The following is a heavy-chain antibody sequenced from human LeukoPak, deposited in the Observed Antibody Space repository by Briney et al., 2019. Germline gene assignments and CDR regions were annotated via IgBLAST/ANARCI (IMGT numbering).Heavy chain of an antibody. J-gene: IGHJ4*02. Sequence: SETLSLTCTVSGGSISSGSSYWSWIRQPAGKGLEWIGHIYTSGTTNYNPSLKSRVTISVDTSKNQFSLKLSSVTAADTAVYYCARVTRLTNEYSYGEIWGQGTLVTVSS. CDR2: IYTSGTT. CDR3: ARVTRLTNEYSYGEI. CDR1: GGSISSGSSY. D-gene: IGHD5-18*01. V-gene: IGHV4-61*09.